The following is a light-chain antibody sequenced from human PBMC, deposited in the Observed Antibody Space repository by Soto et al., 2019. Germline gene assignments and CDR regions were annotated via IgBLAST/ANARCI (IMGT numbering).Light chain of an antibody. CDR3: QQRSNWPPIT. CDR2: GAS. V-gene: IGKV3-11*01. Sequence: EIVLTQSPATLSLSPADGSALSCKASQSVHSFLAWYQQKPGQAPRLLIYGASSRAAGIPARFSGSGSGTDFTLTISSLEPEDFAVYYCQQRSNWPPITFGQGTRLEIK. J-gene: IGKJ5*01. CDR1: QSVHSF.